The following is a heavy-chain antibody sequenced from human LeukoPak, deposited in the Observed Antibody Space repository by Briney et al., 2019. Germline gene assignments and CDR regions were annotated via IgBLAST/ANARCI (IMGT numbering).Heavy chain of an antibody. Sequence: GGSLRLSCAASGFTFSSYGMHWVRQAPGKGLEWVAFIRYDGSNKYYADSVKGRFTISRDNSKNTLYLQMNSLRAEDTAVYYCARDQPFRGCSGGSCYSDRYYYGMDVWGQGTTVTVSS. CDR3: ARDQPFRGCSGGSCYSDRYYYGMDV. V-gene: IGHV3-30*02. CDR1: GFTFSSYG. CDR2: IRYDGSNK. D-gene: IGHD2-15*01. J-gene: IGHJ6*02.